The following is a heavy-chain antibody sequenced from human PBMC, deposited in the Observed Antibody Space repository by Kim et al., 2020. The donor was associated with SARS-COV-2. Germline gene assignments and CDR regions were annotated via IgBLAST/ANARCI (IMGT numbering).Heavy chain of an antibody. CDR3: ARVHEQYYDSGGYLPLDY. CDR1: GVSFDNHN. V-gene: IGHV3-21*01. D-gene: IGHD3-22*01. CDR2: IISSGNFV. Sequence: GGSLRLSCAASGVSFDNHNMNWVRQAPGKGLEWVSSIISSGNFVYYAESVKGRFTVSRDNAKNSLLLQMNGLKAEDTAVYYCARVHEQYYDSGGYLPLDYGGQGTLVTLSS. J-gene: IGHJ4*02.